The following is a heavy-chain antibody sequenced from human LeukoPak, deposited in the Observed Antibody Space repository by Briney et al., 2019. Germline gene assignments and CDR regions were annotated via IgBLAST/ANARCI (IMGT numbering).Heavy chain of an antibody. Sequence: GGSLRLSCAASGFTFSSYSMNWVRQAPGKGLEWVSYISSSSSTIYYADSVKGRFTISRDNAKNSLYLQMNSLRDEDTAVYYCARSPRYSSSGVADYYYYYGMDVWGQGTTVTVSS. CDR3: ARSPRYSSSGVADYYYYYGMDV. J-gene: IGHJ6*02. CDR2: ISSSSSTI. CDR1: GFTFSSYS. D-gene: IGHD6-13*01. V-gene: IGHV3-48*02.